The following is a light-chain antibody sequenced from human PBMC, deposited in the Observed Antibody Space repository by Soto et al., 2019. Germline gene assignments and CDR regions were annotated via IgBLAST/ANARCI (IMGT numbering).Light chain of an antibody. CDR1: SSDIGRYDY. V-gene: IGLV2-14*03. J-gene: IGLJ7*01. Sequence: QSALAQPASVSGSRGQSITISCTGTSSDIGRYDYVSWFQQHPGKVPKLIIYDVSNWPSGVSDRFSGSKSGNTASLTISGLHPDDEADYYCSSFTTSSTFVFGTGTQLTVL. CDR2: DVS. CDR3: SSFTTSSTFV.